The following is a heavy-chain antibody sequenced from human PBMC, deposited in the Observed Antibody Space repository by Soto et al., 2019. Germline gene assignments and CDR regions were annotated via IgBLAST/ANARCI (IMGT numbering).Heavy chain of an antibody. Sequence: GGSLRLSCAASGFTFSNAWMNWVRQAPGKGLEWVGRIKSKTDGGTTDYAAPVKGRFTISRDDSKKTLYLQMNSLKTEDTAVYYCTTSSLSPYYYDSSGYPTPLDYWGQGTLVTVSS. V-gene: IGHV3-15*07. J-gene: IGHJ4*02. CDR3: TTSSLSPYYYDSSGYPTPLDY. CDR2: IKSKTDGGTT. D-gene: IGHD3-22*01. CDR1: GFTFSNAW.